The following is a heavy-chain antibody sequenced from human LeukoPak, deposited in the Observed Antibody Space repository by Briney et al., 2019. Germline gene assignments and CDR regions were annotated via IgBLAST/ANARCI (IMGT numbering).Heavy chain of an antibody. D-gene: IGHD1-26*01. J-gene: IGHJ6*03. Sequence: ASVKVSCKASGYTFTSYGISWVRQAPGQRLEWMGWISAYNGNTNYAQKLQGRVTMTTDTSTSTAYMELRTLRSDDTAVYYCGRGGSLGTYIVGTTAGDYYMDVWGKGTTVTVSS. CDR1: GYTFTSYG. CDR2: ISAYNGNT. CDR3: GRGGSLGTYIVGTTAGDYYMDV. V-gene: IGHV1-18*01.